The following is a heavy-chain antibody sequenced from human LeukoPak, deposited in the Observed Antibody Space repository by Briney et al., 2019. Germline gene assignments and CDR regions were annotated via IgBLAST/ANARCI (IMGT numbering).Heavy chain of an antibody. J-gene: IGHJ4*02. Sequence: ASVKVSCAVSGYTFIRNAMHWVSQAPGQRLVGRGWINVGNGKTKYSQKFQGRVSITRDTSASTAYMEVSSLRAEDTAVYYCARDSPLSPYDYWGQGTLVTVSS. CDR3: ARDSPLSPYDY. D-gene: IGHD3-16*02. V-gene: IGHV1-3*01. CDR1: GYTFIRNA. CDR2: INVGNGKT.